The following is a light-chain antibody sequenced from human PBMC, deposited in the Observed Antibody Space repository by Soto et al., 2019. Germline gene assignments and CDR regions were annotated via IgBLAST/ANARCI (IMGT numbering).Light chain of an antibody. V-gene: IGKV3-20*01. CDR3: QQYSGPPTT. CDR2: AAS. Sequence: EIVLTQSPGTLSLSPGERATLSCRASQSVSNNYLAWYQQKPGQAPRLLIYAASNRATGIPARFSGSGSGTDFTLTISRLEPEDSAVYFCQQYSGPPTTFGQGTRLEIK. CDR1: QSVSNNY. J-gene: IGKJ5*01.